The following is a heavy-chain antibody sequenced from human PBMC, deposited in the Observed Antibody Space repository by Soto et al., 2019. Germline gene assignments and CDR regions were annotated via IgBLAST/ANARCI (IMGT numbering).Heavy chain of an antibody. D-gene: IGHD6-6*01. Sequence: GGSLRLSCAASGFTVSSNYMSWVRQAPGKGLEWVSVIYIGGSTYYADSVKGGFTVSRDNSKSTLYLQMNRLRAEETAVYYCARASSSSIKEYDGIDDWGRGTTVTVAS. CDR3: ARASSSSIKEYDGIDD. CDR1: GFTVSSNY. V-gene: IGHV3-53*01. CDR2: IYIGGST. J-gene: IGHJ6*02.